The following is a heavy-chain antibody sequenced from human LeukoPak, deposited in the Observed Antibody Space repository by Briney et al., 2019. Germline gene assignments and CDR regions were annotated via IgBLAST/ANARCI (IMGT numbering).Heavy chain of an antibody. CDR3: ARVGGSSSWYEY. J-gene: IGHJ4*02. V-gene: IGHV3-30-3*01. D-gene: IGHD6-13*01. CDR1: GFTFSSYA. CDR2: ISYDGNNK. Sequence: GSSLRLSCAASGFTFSSYAMHWVRQAPGKGLEWVAVISYDGNNKYYADSVKGRFTISRDSSKNALYLLTNSLRAEDTAVYYCARVGGSSSWYEYWGQGTLVTVPS.